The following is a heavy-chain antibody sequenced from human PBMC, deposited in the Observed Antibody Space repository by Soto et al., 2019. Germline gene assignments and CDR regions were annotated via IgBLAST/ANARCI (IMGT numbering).Heavy chain of an antibody. CDR3: AKELVAASFKIHGFDY. D-gene: IGHD2-15*01. V-gene: IGHV3-23*01. J-gene: IGHJ4*02. Sequence: ETLSLTCTVSGGSISSSSYYWGWVRQAPGKGLEWASAISGSGGSTYYADSVKGRFTISRDNSKNTLYLQMNSLRAEDTAVYYCAKELVAASFKIHGFDYWGQGTLVTVSS. CDR2: ISGSGGST. CDR1: GGSISSSSYY.